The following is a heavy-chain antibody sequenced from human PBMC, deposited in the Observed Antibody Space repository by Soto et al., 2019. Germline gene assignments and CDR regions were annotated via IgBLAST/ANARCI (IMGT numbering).Heavy chain of an antibody. J-gene: IGHJ4*02. V-gene: IGHV4-38-2*01. Sequence: SETLSLTCAVSGYSISSGYYWGWIRQPPGKGLEWIGSIYHSGSTYYNPSLKSRVTISVDTSKNQFSLKLSSVTAADTAVYYCARGRGFRGYCYGYWGQGTLVTVSS. CDR1: GYSISSGYY. D-gene: IGHD3-22*01. CDR2: IYHSGST. CDR3: ARGRGFRGYCYGY.